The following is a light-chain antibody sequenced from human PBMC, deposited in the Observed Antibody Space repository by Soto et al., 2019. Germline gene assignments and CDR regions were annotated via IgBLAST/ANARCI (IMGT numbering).Light chain of an antibody. J-gene: IGKJ4*01. CDR2: GAS. V-gene: IGKV3-15*01. CDR3: QKYDTAPLT. Sequence: EIVMTQSPATLSVSPGERATLSCRASQSVSSNLAWYQQKPGQAPRLLIYGASTRATGIPARFSGSGSGTEFTLTISSLQSEDFATYYCQKYDTAPLTFGGGTKAEIK. CDR1: QSVSSN.